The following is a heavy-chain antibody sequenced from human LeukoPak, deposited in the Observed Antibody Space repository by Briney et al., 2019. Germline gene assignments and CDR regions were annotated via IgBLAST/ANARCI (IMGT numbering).Heavy chain of an antibody. V-gene: IGHV3-21*01. CDR3: ARDRGYCSSTSCSTDYFDY. CDR1: GFTFSSYS. Sequence: GSLRLSCAASGFTFSSYSMNWVRQAPGKGLEWVSSISSSSSYIYYADSVKGRFTISRDNAKNSLYLQMNSLRAEVTAVYYCARDRGYCSSTSCSTDYFDYWGQGTLVTVSS. J-gene: IGHJ4*02. D-gene: IGHD2-2*01. CDR2: ISSSSSYI.